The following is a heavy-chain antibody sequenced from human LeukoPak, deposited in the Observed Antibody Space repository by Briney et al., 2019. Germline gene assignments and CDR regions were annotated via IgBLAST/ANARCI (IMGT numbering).Heavy chain of an antibody. CDR1: GFTVSSNY. D-gene: IGHD3-22*01. Sequence: GGSLRLSCAASGFTVSSNYMSWVRQAPGNGLEWVSVISTSGSTYYADSAKGRFAISRDNSKNTLYLQMNSLRAEDTAVYYRARGGDSSGSKRSSFDIWGQGTTVTVSS. J-gene: IGHJ3*02. CDR2: ISTSGST. V-gene: IGHV3-53*01. CDR3: ARGGDSSGSKRSSFDI.